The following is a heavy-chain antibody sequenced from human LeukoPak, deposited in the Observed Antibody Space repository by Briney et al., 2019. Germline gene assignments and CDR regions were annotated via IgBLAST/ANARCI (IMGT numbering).Heavy chain of an antibody. D-gene: IGHD3-16*02. CDR2: ISGSGGST. J-gene: IGHJ4*02. V-gene: IGHV3-23*01. CDR1: GFTFSSYA. CDR3: ANTIPTFGGVIVRGGVPDY. Sequence: PGGSLRLSCAASGFTFSSYAMSWVRQAPGKGLEWVSAISGSGGSTYYADSVKGRFTISRDNSKNTLYLQMNSLRAEDTAVYYCANTIPTFGGVIVRGGVPDYWGQGTLVTVSS.